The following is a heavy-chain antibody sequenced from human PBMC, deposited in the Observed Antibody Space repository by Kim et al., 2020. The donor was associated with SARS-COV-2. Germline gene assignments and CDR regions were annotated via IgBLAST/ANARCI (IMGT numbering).Heavy chain of an antibody. V-gene: IGHV3-13*01. CDR3: ARGPYCSITSCPVDDAFDI. CDR2: IGTAADT. D-gene: IGHD2-2*01. J-gene: IGHJ3*02. Sequence: GGSLRLSCAASGFTFSTYDMHWVRQSTSKGLEWVSSIGTAADTFYPGSVRGRFTISRDNAKNSLYLQMNSLSAEDTAVYYCARGPYCSITSCPVDDAFDIWGQGTMVTVSS. CDR1: GFTFSTYD.